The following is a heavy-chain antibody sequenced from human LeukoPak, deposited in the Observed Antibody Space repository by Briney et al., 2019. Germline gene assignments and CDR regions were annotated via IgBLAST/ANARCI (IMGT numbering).Heavy chain of an antibody. Sequence: ASVKVSCKASGGTFSSYAISWVRQAPGQGLEWMGGIIPIFGTANYAQKLQGRVTMTTDTSTSTAYMELSSLRSEDTAVYYCATVDGGNPIGGAFDIWGQGTLVTVSS. CDR1: GGTFSSYA. V-gene: IGHV1-69*05. CDR3: ATVDGGNPIGGAFDI. J-gene: IGHJ4*02. D-gene: IGHD4-23*01. CDR2: IIPIFGTA.